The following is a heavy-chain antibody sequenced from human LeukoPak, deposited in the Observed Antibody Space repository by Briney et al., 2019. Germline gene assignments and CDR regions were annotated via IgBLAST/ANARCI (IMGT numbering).Heavy chain of an antibody. J-gene: IGHJ4*02. D-gene: IGHD2-15*01. V-gene: IGHV3-7*01. CDR3: ARDQRVAISLQYYFDY. Sequence: GGSLRLSCAASGFTFSSYWMSWVRQAPGKGLEWVANIKQDGSEKYYVDSVEGRFTISRDNAKNSLYLQMNSLRAEDTAVYYCARDQRVAISLQYYFDYWGQGTLVTVSS. CDR2: IKQDGSEK. CDR1: GFTFSSYW.